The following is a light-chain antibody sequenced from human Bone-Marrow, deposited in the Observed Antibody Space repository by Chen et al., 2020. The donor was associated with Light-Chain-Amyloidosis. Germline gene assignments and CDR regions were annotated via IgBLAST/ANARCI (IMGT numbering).Light chain of an antibody. CDR3: QSADSSGTYEVI. CDR1: DLPTKY. V-gene: IGLV3-25*03. CDR2: RDT. J-gene: IGLJ2*01. Sequence: SYELTQPPPVSVSPAPPASITCSGDDLPTKYAYWYQQKPGQAPVLVIHRDTERPSGISERFSGSSSGTTATLTISGVQAEDEADYHCQSADSSGTYEVIFGGGTKLTVL.